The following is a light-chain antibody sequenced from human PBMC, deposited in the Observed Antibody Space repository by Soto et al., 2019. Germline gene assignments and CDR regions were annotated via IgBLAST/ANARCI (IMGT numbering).Light chain of an antibody. CDR3: QQFGGSLI. CDR1: QSVNSQY. Sequence: ELTQSPGTLSLSPGERATLSCRASQSVNSQYSAWYQQKPGQAPRLLIYDGSTRATGIPDRFSGSGSGTDFTLTISRLEPEDFAVYYCQQFGGSLIFGGGTKLEIK. J-gene: IGKJ4*01. V-gene: IGKV3-20*01. CDR2: DGS.